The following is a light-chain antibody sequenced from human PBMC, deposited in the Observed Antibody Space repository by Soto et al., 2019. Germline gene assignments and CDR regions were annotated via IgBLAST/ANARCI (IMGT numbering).Light chain of an antibody. CDR3: QQRHMWPIT. CDR2: GAS. CDR1: QSAYSSY. J-gene: IGKJ5*01. V-gene: IGKV3D-20*02. Sequence: PGDRATLSCRSSQSAYSSYLSWYQQKPGQAPRLLIYGASNRATGIPDRFSGSGSGTDFTLTISSLEPEDSAVYSCQQRHMWPITFGQGTRLEIK.